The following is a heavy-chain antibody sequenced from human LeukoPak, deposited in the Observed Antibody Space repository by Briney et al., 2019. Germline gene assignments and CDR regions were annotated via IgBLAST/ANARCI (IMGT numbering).Heavy chain of an antibody. V-gene: IGHV4-4*07. CDR3: ARYSSGWSYFDP. Sequence: SETLSLTCTVSGGSISSYYWSWIRQPAGKGLEWIGRVYTLGSANYNPSLKSRVTMSLDTSKNQFSLRLSSVTAADTAVYYCARYSSGWSYFDPWGRGTLVIVSS. CDR1: GGSISSYY. D-gene: IGHD6-19*01. CDR2: VYTLGSA. J-gene: IGHJ4*02.